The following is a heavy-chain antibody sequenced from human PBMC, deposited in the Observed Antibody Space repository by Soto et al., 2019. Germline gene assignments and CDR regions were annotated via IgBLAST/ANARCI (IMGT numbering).Heavy chain of an antibody. CDR3: ARDLVPAYYFDY. Sequence: SETLSLTCSVSGDSINSDNYYWGWIRQPPGKGLEWIGEINHSGSTNYNPSLKSRVTISVDTSKNQFSLKLSSVTAAVTAVYYCARDLVPAYYFDYWGQGTLVTVSS. CDR1: GDSINSDNYY. D-gene: IGHD2-2*01. J-gene: IGHJ4*02. V-gene: IGHV4-39*07. CDR2: INHSGST.